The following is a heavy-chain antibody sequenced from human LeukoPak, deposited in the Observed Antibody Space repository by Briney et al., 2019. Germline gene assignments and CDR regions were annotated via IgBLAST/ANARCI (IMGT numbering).Heavy chain of an antibody. Sequence: PSETLSLTCTVTGGPIRNSYWSWVRPSARTGMQWIGRIHGTLGSTNHNPSLKSRVVMSLDTSSNQFSLRLSAMSAADTATYYCARIFDRDIWGQGTLVTVSP. CDR1: GGPIRNSY. CDR3: ARIFDRDI. CDR2: IHGTLGST. V-gene: IGHV4-4*07. D-gene: IGHD3-3*01. J-gene: IGHJ3*02.